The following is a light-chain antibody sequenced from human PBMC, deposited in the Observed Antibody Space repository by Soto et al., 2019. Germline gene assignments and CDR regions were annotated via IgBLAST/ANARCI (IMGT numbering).Light chain of an antibody. Sequence: QSALTQPPSASGSPGQSVTISCTGTSSDVGGYNSVSWYQQHPGKAPKLLIYEVSKRPSGVPDRFSGSKSGNTASLTVSELQAEDEADYYCSSYAGRDNLIFGGGTKLTVL. CDR1: SSDVGGYNS. CDR2: EVS. J-gene: IGLJ2*01. V-gene: IGLV2-8*01. CDR3: SSYAGRDNLI.